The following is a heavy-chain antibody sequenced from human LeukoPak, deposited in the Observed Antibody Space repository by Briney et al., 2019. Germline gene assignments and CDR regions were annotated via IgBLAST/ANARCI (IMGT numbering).Heavy chain of an antibody. J-gene: IGHJ5*02. CDR2: ISSSGST. Sequence: SETLSLTCTVSGDSISNYYWSWIRQPPGKGLEWIGYISSSGSTNYNPSLKSRVTMSVDTSKNQFSLKLNSVTAADTAVYYCARSRDSSGYRNNWFDPWGQGTLVTVSS. V-gene: IGHV4-59*01. CDR1: GDSISNYY. CDR3: ARSRDSSGYRNNWFDP. D-gene: IGHD3-22*01.